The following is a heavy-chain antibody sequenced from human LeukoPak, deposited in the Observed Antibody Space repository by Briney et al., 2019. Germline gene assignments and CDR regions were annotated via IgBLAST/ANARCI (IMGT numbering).Heavy chain of an antibody. J-gene: IGHJ5*02. CDR1: GFTFSSYS. V-gene: IGHV3-21*01. CDR3: ARSYYGDYASWFDP. D-gene: IGHD4-17*01. Sequence: PGGSLRLSCAASGFTFSSYSMNWVRQAPGKGLECVSSISSSSSYIYYADSVKGRFTISRDNAKNSLYLQMNSLRAEDTAVYYCARSYYGDYASWFDPWGQGTLVTVSS. CDR2: ISSSSSYI.